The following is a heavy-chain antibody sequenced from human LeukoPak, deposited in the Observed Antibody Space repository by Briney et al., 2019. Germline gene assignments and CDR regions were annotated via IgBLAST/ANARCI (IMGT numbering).Heavy chain of an antibody. D-gene: IGHD3-16*02. J-gene: IGHJ4*02. CDR2: VYYSGNS. CDR1: GVSVGSAGYY. CDR3: ARSQSQSGSYRYYFAY. Sequence: SETLSLTCSVSGVSVGSAGYYWTWIRQPPRKGLEWIGYVYYSGNSNYNPILKSRVTMSLDPSNNQFSLKLSSVTAADTAVYYCARSQSQSGSYRYYFAYWGQGTLVAVSS. V-gene: IGHV4-61*08.